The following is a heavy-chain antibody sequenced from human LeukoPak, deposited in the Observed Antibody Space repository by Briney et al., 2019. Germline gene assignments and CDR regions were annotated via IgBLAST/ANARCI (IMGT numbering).Heavy chain of an antibody. V-gene: IGHV3-33*06. D-gene: IGHD3-22*01. CDR2: IWYDGSNK. CDR3: AKSYYYDSSGYYFSSNTPTFDY. CDR1: RFTFSNYG. J-gene: IGHJ4*02. Sequence: PGGSLRLSCAASRFTFSNYGMHWVRQAPGKGLEWETVIWYDGSNKDYADSVKGRFTITRDNSKNTLYLQMNSLRAEDTAVYYCAKSYYYDSSGYYFSSNTPTFDYWGQGTLVTVSS.